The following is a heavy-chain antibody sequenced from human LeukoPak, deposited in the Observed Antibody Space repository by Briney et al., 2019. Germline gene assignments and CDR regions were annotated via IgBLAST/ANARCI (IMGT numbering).Heavy chain of an antibody. CDR2: IRYDGSNK. Sequence: GGSLRLSCAASGFTFSSYGMHWVRQAPGKGLEWVAFIRYDGSNKYYADSVKGRFTISRDNSKNTLYLQMNSLRAKDTAVYYCAKVGTYYYDSSGSAGAFDIWGQGTMVTVSS. V-gene: IGHV3-30*02. CDR3: AKVGTYYYDSSGSAGAFDI. D-gene: IGHD3-22*01. J-gene: IGHJ3*02. CDR1: GFTFSSYG.